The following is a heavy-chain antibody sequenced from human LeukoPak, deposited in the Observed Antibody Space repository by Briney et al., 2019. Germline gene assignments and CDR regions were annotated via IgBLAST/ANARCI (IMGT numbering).Heavy chain of an antibody. CDR3: ARAAYDTTPL. J-gene: IGHJ3*01. CDR2: IYYSGST. CDR1: GGSISSYY. V-gene: IGHV4-59*01. Sequence: SETLSLTCTVSGGSISSYYWSWIRQPPGKGLEWIGYIYYSGSTNYNPSLKSRVTISVDTSKNQFSLKLSSVTAADTAVYYCARAAYDTTPLWGQGTMVTVSS. D-gene: IGHD3-22*01.